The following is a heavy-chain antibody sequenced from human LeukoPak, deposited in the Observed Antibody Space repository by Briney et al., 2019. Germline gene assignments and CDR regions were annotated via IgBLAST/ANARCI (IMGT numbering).Heavy chain of an antibody. J-gene: IGHJ4*02. V-gene: IGHV1-69*05. Sequence: SVKVSCKASGDTFSKYAVTWVRQAPGQGLEWMGIIVPVFGTPIYAQKFQGRVTITTDESRTTAYMELSSLRSEDTALYYCASRYTTSRHFDWDVDYWGQGTLLTVSS. CDR1: GDTFSKYA. D-gene: IGHD3-9*01. CDR3: ASRYTTSRHFDWDVDY. CDR2: IVPVFGTP.